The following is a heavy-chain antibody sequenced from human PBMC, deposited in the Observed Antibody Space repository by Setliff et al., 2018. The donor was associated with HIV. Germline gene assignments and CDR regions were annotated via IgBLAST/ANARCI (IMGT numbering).Heavy chain of an antibody. CDR2: IWYDGSNK. D-gene: IGHD6-13*01. V-gene: IGHV3-33*03. Sequence: GGSLRLSCAASGFTFSNYGMHWVRQAPGKGLEWVAIIWYDGSNKYYADSVKGRFTISRDKSKNTLYLQMSTLRAEDTAVYYCAKTTPSSIRSPYYYYMDVWGKGTTVTVSS. J-gene: IGHJ6*03. CDR1: GFTFSNYG. CDR3: AKTTPSSIRSPYYYYMDV.